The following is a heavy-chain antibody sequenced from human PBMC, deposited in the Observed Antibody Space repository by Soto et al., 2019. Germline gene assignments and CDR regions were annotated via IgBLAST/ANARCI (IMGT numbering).Heavy chain of an antibody. CDR1: GFTFSSYA. J-gene: IGHJ4*02. CDR3: AKDENDYDSSVHDY. CDR2: ISGSGVST. V-gene: IGHV3-23*01. Sequence: GGSLRLSCAASGFTFSSYAMSWVRQAPGKGLEWVSAISGSGVSTYYADSVKGRFTISRDNSKNTLYLQMNSLRAEDTAVYYCAKDENDYDSSVHDYWGQGPLVTVSS. D-gene: IGHD3-22*01.